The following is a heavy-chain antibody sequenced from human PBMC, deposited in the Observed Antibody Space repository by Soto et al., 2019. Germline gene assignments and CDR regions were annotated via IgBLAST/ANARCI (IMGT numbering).Heavy chain of an antibody. CDR1: GGSFSGYY. V-gene: IGHV4-34*01. D-gene: IGHD5-18*01. CDR3: ASAPWIQLWAPFDP. J-gene: IGHJ5*02. CDR2: INHSGST. Sequence: SETLSLTCAVYGGSFSGYYWSWIRQPPGKGLEWIGEINHSGSTNYNPSLKSRVTISVDTSKNQFSLKLSSVTAADTAVYYCASAPWIQLWAPFDPWGQGTLVT.